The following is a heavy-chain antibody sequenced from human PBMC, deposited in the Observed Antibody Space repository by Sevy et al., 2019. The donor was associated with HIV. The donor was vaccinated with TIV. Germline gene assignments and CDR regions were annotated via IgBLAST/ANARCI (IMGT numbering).Heavy chain of an antibody. D-gene: IGHD2-15*01. CDR2: IYSGGST. V-gene: IGHV3-53*04. CDR1: GFTVSSNY. CDR3: AREGLASFDY. J-gene: IGHJ4*02. Sequence: GGSLRLSCAASGFTVSSNYMIWVRQAPGKGLEWVSVIYSGGSTYYADSVKGRFTISRHNSKNTLYLQMNSLRAEDTAVYYCAREGLASFDYWGQGTLVTVSS.